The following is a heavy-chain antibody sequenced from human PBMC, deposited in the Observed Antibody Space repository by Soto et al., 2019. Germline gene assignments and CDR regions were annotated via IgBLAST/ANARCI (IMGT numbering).Heavy chain of an antibody. D-gene: IGHD6-13*01. CDR2: ISYDGSNK. CDR1: GFTFSSYA. V-gene: IGHV3-30-3*01. Sequence: GGSLRLSCAASGFTFSSYAMHWVRQAPGKGLEWVAVISYDGSNKYYADSVKGRFTISRDNSKNTLYLQMNSLRAEDTAVYYCARDLAAAADAFDIWGQGTMVTVSS. J-gene: IGHJ3*02. CDR3: ARDLAAAADAFDI.